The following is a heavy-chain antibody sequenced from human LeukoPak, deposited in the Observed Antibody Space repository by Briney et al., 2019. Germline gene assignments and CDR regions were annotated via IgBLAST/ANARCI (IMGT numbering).Heavy chain of an antibody. Sequence: SETLSLTCTVSGGSISTYSWSWIRQPPGKGLEWIGYFYYSGSTNYNPSLKSRVTIPVDRSKNQFSLKLSSVTAADTAVYYCARLGGAAAGTFHLDYWGQGTLVTVSS. CDR3: ARLGGAAAGTFHLDY. CDR2: FYYSGST. CDR1: GGSISTYS. V-gene: IGHV4-59*08. D-gene: IGHD6-13*01. J-gene: IGHJ4*02.